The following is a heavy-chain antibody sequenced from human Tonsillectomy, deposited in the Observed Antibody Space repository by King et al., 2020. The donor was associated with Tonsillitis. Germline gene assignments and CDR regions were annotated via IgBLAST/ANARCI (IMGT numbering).Heavy chain of an antibody. CDR3: ASLQQGYCSSTSCLTDV. J-gene: IGHJ6*04. CDR2: INPNSGGT. CDR1: GYTFTAYY. Sequence: VQLVESGAEVKKPGASVKVSCKASGYTFTAYYMHWVRQAPGQGLEWMGWINPNSGGTNYAQKFQGRVTMTRDTSISSAYMELSRLRSDDTAVYYCASLQQGYCSSTSCLTDVWGKGTTVTVSS. V-gene: IGHV1-2*02. D-gene: IGHD2-2*01.